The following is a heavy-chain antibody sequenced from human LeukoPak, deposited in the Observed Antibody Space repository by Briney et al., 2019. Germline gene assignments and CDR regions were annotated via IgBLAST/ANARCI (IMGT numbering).Heavy chain of an antibody. D-gene: IGHD6-19*01. Sequence: GGSLRLSCAVSGITFNSYAMSWVRQAPGKGLEWVASISGSGGSTYYADLVKGRFTISRDNSKNTLYLQMNSLRAEDTAVYYCAKDLEQWLAPGDFDYWGQGTLVTVSS. CDR1: GITFNSYA. V-gene: IGHV3-23*01. CDR2: ISGSGGST. CDR3: AKDLEQWLAPGDFDY. J-gene: IGHJ4*02.